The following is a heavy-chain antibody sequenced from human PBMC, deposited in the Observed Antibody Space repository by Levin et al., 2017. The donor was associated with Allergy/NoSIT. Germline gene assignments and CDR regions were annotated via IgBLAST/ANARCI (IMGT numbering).Heavy chain of an antibody. CDR2: ISSTSRTI. CDR3: ARGPYIAAAGREDY. V-gene: IGHV3-48*02. J-gene: IGHJ4*02. CDR1: GFTFSSYS. D-gene: IGHD6-13*01. Sequence: GGSLRLSCVTSGFTFSSYSMNWVRQAPGKGLDWVSYISSTSRTIYYADSVKGRFTMSRDNAKKSLYLQMNSLRDEDTAVYYCARGPYIAAAGREDYWGQGTLVTVSS.